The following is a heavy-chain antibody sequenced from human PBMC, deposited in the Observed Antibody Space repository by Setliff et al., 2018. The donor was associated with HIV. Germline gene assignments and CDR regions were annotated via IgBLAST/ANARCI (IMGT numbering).Heavy chain of an antibody. J-gene: IGHJ4*02. CDR3: VRLNTFILYTDY. Sequence: SETLSLTCTVSYYSIRSEYYWGWVRQPPGKGLEWIGSLYQSGSAYYNPSLKSRVTMSVDTSKDQFSLRLRSVTAADTAVYYCVRLNTFILYTDYWGQGILVTVSS. D-gene: IGHD3-16*01. CDR2: LYQSGSA. CDR1: YYSIRSEYY. V-gene: IGHV4-38-2*02.